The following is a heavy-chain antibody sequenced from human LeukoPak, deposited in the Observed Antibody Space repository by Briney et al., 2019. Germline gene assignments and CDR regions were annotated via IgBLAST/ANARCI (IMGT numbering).Heavy chain of an antibody. Sequence: PSETLSLTCTVFGGSISSRSHCWGWIRQPPGKGLEWIGTMFYSGSTYYNPSLKSRVAISVDTSENQFSLELNSVTAADTAVYYCAVAGVRYYDSSGLHAFDFWGRGTMVTVSS. J-gene: IGHJ3*01. CDR2: MFYSGST. CDR3: AVAGVRYYDSSGLHAFDF. CDR1: GGSISSRSHC. D-gene: IGHD3-22*01. V-gene: IGHV4-39*01.